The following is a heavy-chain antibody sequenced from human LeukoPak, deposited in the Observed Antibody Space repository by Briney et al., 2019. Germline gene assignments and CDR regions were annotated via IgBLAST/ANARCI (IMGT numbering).Heavy chain of an antibody. D-gene: IGHD2-15*01. Sequence: GGSLRLSCAASGFTLSSYAMSWVRQGPGKGLEWVSAISVSGNTYHADSVKGRFTISRDSYKNTLYIQMNSLRAEDAAVYYCAKAPVTTCSGAYCYPFDYWGQGTLVTVSS. CDR1: GFTLSSYA. CDR2: ISVSGNT. CDR3: AKAPVTTCSGAYCYPFDY. J-gene: IGHJ4*02. V-gene: IGHV3-23*01.